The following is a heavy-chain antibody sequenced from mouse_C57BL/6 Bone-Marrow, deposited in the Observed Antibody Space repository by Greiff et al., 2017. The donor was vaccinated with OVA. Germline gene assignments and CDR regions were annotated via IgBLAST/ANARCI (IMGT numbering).Heavy chain of an antibody. D-gene: IGHD6-1*01. CDR3: TKPFAY. CDR1: GFNIKDDY. CDR2: IDPENGDT. J-gene: IGHJ3*01. V-gene: IGHV14-4*01. Sequence: EVKLVESGAELVRPGASVKLSCTASGFNIKDDYMHWVKQRPEQGLEWIGWIDPENGDTEYASKFQGKATITADTSSNTAYLQLSSLTSEDTAVYYCTKPFAYWGQGTLVTVSA.